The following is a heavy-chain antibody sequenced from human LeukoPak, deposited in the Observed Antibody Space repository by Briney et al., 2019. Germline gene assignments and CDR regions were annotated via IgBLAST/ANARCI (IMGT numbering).Heavy chain of an antibody. CDR3: ASSEGQQAYGMDV. D-gene: IGHD6-13*01. Sequence: PGRSLRLSCTASGFRFGDYALNWVRQAPGKGLEWVSSISSSSSSYIYYADSVKGRFTISRDNAKNSLYLQMNSLRAEDTAVYYCASSEGQQAYGMDVWGQGTTVTVSS. CDR2: ISSSSSSYI. CDR1: GFRFGDYA. V-gene: IGHV3-21*01. J-gene: IGHJ6*02.